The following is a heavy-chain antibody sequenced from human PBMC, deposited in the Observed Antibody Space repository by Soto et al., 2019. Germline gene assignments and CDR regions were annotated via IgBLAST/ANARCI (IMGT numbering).Heavy chain of an antibody. D-gene: IGHD6-19*01. J-gene: IGHJ4*02. CDR2: ISWNSGDI. Sequence: GGSLILSCAASGFTFGDYAMHWVLQVPGKGLEWVSGISWNSGDIGYADSVKGRFTISRDNAKNSLYLQMNSLRAEDTALYYCAKGGSGAVAGRTDYWGQGALVTVSS. CDR3: AKGGSGAVAGRTDY. CDR1: GFTFGDYA. V-gene: IGHV3-9*01.